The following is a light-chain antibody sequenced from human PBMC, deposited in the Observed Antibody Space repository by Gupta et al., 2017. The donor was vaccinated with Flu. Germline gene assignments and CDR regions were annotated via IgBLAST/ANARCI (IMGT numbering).Light chain of an antibody. CDR2: TNN. CDR1: SSNIGRNT. Sequence: QSVLTQPPSASGTPGQRVTISCSGSSSNIGRNTVNWYQQLPGTAPKLLIYTNNQRPSGVPDRFSGSKSGTSASLAISGLQADDEADYYCATWDDSLSVYVFGTGTKVTVL. CDR3: ATWDDSLSVYV. V-gene: IGLV1-44*01. J-gene: IGLJ1*01.